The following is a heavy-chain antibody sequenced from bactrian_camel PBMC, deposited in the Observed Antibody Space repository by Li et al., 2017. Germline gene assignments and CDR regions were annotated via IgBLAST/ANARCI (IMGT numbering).Heavy chain of an antibody. V-gene: IGHV3S10*01. CDR3: AAAATWRDCRGSSADFPY. D-gene: IGHD1*01. CDR1: GYTRWRFN. Sequence: LVESGGGAVQAGGSLRLSCVASGYTRWRFNMAWFRQAPGNEREAVAGMETDGATSYADSVKGRFTISQDNAKNTVYLQMNSLKPQDTATYYCAAAATWRDCRGSSADFPYSGQGTQVTVS. CDR2: METDGAT. J-gene: IGHJ6*01.